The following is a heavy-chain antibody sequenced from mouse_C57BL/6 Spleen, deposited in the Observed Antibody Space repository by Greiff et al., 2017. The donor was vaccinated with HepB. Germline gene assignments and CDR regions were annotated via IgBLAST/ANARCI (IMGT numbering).Heavy chain of an antibody. CDR1: GFTFSSYA. CDR2: ISSGGDYI. Sequence: EVQVVESGEGLVKPGGSLKLSCAASGFTFSSYAMSWVRQTPEKRLEWVAYISSGGDYIYYADTVKGRFTISRANARNTLYLQMSSLKSEDTAMYYCTRADDYDGRWYFDVWGTGTTVTVSS. J-gene: IGHJ1*03. CDR3: TRADDYDGRWYFDV. D-gene: IGHD2-4*01. V-gene: IGHV5-9-1*02.